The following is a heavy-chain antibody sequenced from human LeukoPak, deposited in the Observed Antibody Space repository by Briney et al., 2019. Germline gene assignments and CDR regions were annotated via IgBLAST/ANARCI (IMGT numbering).Heavy chain of an antibody. CDR3: ARHWVGYDSYSFDI. CDR1: GGSINSDSFY. V-gene: IGHV4-61*02. Sequence: SQTLSLTRTVSGGSINSDSFYWSWIRQPAGKGLEWIGRVYTSGSTHYNPSLKSRVTISVDTSKNQFSLKLSSVTAADTAVYYCARHWVGYDSYSFDIWGQGTMVTVSS. J-gene: IGHJ3*02. CDR2: VYTSGST. D-gene: IGHD5-12*01.